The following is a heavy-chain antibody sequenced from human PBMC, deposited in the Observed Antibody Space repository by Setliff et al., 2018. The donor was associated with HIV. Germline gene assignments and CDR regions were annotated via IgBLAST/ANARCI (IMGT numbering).Heavy chain of an antibody. D-gene: IGHD3-10*01. CDR3: AREGSYNYGSSYVFDI. Sequence: SVKVSCKTSGGTISNFAVSWVRQAPGQGLEWMGGIMPVLGITERSPKFRHRLTITADESTNTVHMEPSSLTSEDTAVYYCAREGSYNYGSSYVFDIWGQGTMVTVSS. J-gene: IGHJ3*02. V-gene: IGHV1-69*10. CDR2: IMPVLGIT. CDR1: GGTISNFA.